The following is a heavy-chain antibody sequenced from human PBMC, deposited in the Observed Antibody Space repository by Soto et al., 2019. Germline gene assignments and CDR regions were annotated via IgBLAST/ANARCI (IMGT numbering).Heavy chain of an antibody. Sequence: SETLSLTCAVHGGSFRGYHWTWIRQPPGKGLEWIGEINNSGSTNDNPSLKSRVTISRDTSKNQLSLSLSSVTAADTAIYYCARGGYTSGWFRFWGQGIMVTVYS. J-gene: IGHJ4*02. CDR1: GGSFRGYH. CDR3: ARGGYTSGWFRF. D-gene: IGHD6-19*01. CDR2: INNSGST. V-gene: IGHV4-34*01.